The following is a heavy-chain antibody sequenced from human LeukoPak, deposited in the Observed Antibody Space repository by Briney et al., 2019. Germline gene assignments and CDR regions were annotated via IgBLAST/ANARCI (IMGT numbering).Heavy chain of an antibody. V-gene: IGHV4-59*01. D-gene: IGHD2-8*01. Sequence: SETLSLTCTVSGGSISSYYWSWIRQPPGKGLEWIGYIYYSGSTNYNPSLKSRVTISVDTSKNQFSLKLSSVTAADTAVYYCARIGVTAADNWFDPWGQGTLATVSS. CDR1: GGSISSYY. J-gene: IGHJ5*02. CDR2: IYYSGST. CDR3: ARIGVTAADNWFDP.